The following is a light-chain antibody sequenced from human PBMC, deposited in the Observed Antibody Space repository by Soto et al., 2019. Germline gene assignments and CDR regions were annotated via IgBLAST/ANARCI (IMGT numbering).Light chain of an antibody. CDR3: SSYTSTSAYVV. J-gene: IGLJ2*01. V-gene: IGLV2-14*01. CDR1: SSDVGGYRY. Sequence: QSVLTQTASVSGSPGQSITISCTGTSSDVGGYRYVSWYQQHPGKVPKLIIYDVSNRSSGISDRFSGSKSANTASLTISGLQAEDEADYYCSSYTSTSAYVVFGGGSKVTVL. CDR2: DVS.